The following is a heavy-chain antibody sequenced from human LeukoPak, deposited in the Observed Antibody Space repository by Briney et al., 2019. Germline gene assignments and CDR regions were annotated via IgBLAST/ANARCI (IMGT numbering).Heavy chain of an antibody. CDR1: GYTFTSYY. CDR3: ATGVPASYYYYYMDV. CDR2: IDPSGGST. V-gene: IGHV1-46*01. D-gene: IGHD3-3*01. J-gene: IGHJ6*03. Sequence: ASVKVSCKTSGYTFTSYYIHWVRQAPGQGLEWMGLIDPSGGSTSYAQNFQGRVTMTRDTSTSTVYMELSSLRSEDTAVYYCATGVPASYYYYYMDVWGKGTTVTVSS.